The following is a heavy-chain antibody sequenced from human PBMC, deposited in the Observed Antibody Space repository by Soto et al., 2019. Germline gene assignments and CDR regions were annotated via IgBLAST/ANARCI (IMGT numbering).Heavy chain of an antibody. CDR2: INAGNGNT. CDR1: GYTFTSYA. CDR3: ARDGYDSSGYHYGIDY. Sequence: GASVKVSCQPSGYTFTSYAMHWVRQAPGQRLEWMGWINAGNGNTKYSQKFQGRVTITRDTSASTAYMELSSLRSEDTAVYYCARDGYDSSGYHYGIDYWGQGTLVTVSS. D-gene: IGHD3-22*01. J-gene: IGHJ4*02. V-gene: IGHV1-3*01.